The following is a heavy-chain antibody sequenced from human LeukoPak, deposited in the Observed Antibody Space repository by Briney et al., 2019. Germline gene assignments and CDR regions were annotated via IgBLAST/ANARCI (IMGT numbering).Heavy chain of an antibody. CDR3: ARASYCSGGSCSYYYYYYMDV. D-gene: IGHD2-15*01. Sequence: PSETLSLTCAVYGGSFSGYYWRWIRQHPGKGREWIGEINHSGSTNYNPSLKSRVTISVDRSKNQFSLKLSSVTAADTAVYYCARASYCSGGSCSYYYYYYMDVWGKGTTVTVSS. CDR2: INHSGST. J-gene: IGHJ6*03. CDR1: GGSFSGYY. V-gene: IGHV4-34*01.